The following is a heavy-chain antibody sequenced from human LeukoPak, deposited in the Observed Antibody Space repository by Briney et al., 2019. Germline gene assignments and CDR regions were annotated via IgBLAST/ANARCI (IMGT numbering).Heavy chain of an antibody. D-gene: IGHD5-12*01. CDR3: ALTQGYGHFDI. Sequence: PGGSLRLSCAASGFSFSTYAMSWVRQAPGKGLEWVSAISGNGISTYYADSVKGRFTISRDNSKNTVYLQMNSLRAEDTAVYYCALTQGYGHFDIWGQGTMVTVSS. J-gene: IGHJ3*02. CDR1: GFSFSTYA. CDR2: ISGNGIST. V-gene: IGHV3-23*01.